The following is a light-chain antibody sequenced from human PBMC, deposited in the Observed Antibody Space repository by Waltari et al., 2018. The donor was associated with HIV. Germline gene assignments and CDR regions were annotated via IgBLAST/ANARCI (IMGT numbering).Light chain of an antibody. Sequence: QFALTHPPSASAPPVQSVTTSCTGTRHYDGVHHLVCWYQQHPGKAPKLMIYEINQRPSGVPDRFSGSKSGNSASLTVSGLQADDETDYYCSSDAGSISFLVFGGGTKLTVL. J-gene: IGLJ2*01. V-gene: IGLV2-8*01. CDR3: SSDAGSISFLV. CDR1: RHYDGVHHL. CDR2: EIN.